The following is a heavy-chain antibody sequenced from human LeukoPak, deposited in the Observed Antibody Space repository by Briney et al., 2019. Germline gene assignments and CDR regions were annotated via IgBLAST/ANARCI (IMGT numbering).Heavy chain of an antibody. J-gene: IGHJ6*03. CDR3: ARGHIVVVPAQYYYYMDV. CDR1: GGSFSGYY. D-gene: IGHD2-2*01. V-gene: IGHV4-34*01. Sequence: SETLSLTCAIYGGSFSGYYWSWIRQPPGKGLDWIGEINHSGSTNYNPSLKSRVTISVDPSNNQFSLKLSSLTAADTAVYYCARGHIVVVPAQYYYYMDVWGKGTTVTVSS. CDR2: INHSGST.